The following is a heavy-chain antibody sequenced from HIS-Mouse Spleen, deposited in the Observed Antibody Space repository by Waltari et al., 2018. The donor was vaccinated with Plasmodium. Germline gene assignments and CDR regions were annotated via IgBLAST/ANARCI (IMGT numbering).Heavy chain of an antibody. Sequence: EVQLVESGGGLVKPGGSLRLSCVASGISFSSYSMNWVRQAPGKGLEWVSSISSSSSYKYYADSVKGRFTISRDNAKNSLYLQMNSLRAEDTAVYYCARDHNWNYDYWGQGTLVTVSS. CDR2: ISSSSSYK. CDR1: GISFSSYS. V-gene: IGHV3-21*01. J-gene: IGHJ4*02. CDR3: ARDHNWNYDY. D-gene: IGHD1-7*01.